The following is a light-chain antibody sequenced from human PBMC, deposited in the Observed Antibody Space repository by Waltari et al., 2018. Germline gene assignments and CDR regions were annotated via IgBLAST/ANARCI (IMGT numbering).Light chain of an antibody. CDR2: AAS. J-gene: IGKJ2*01. CDR3: QQYNNWPFA. CDR1: QRISSN. V-gene: IGKV3-15*01. Sequence: EIVMTQSPATLSWSPGERATLSCRASQRISSNLAWYQQKPGQAPRLLIYAASTRATGIPARFSGSGSGTEFTLTISSLQPEDFAIYYCQQYNNWPFAFGQGT.